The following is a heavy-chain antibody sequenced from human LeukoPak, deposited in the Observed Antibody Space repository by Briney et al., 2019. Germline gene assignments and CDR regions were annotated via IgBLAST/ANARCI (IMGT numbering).Heavy chain of an antibody. CDR2: ISGSGGDT. V-gene: IGHV3-23*01. D-gene: IGHD4/OR15-4a*01. CDR3: AKARGATYGTYYFDY. CDR1: GFTFSSYA. Sequence: PGGSLRLSCAASGFTFSSYAMNWVRQAPGKGLEWVSISGSGGDTYYADSVKGRFPISRDNSKNTLYLQMNSLRAEDTAVYYCAKARGATYGTYYFDYWGQGTLVTVSS. J-gene: IGHJ4*02.